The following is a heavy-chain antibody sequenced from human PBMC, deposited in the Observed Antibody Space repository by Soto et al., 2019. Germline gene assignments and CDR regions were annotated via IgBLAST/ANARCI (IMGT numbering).Heavy chain of an antibody. CDR3: ARDKGGEFLKGSGMDV. CDR2: IYHNGET. Sequence: QMQLQESGPGLVKPSETLSLICSVSGDSITAYYLSWLRQSPGKELEWIGYIYHNGETNYNPSRKGRDTISADTSTTQFSLRLSSVTAADTGVYYCARDKGGEFLKGSGMDVW. V-gene: IGHV4-59*01. J-gene: IGHJ6*01. D-gene: IGHD3-10*01. CDR1: GDSITAYY.